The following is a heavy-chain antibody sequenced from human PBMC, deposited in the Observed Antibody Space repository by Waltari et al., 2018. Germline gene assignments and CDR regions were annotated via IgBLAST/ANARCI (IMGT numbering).Heavy chain of an antibody. J-gene: IGHJ4*02. V-gene: IGHV1-69*12. CDR1: GGTFSSYA. CDR3: ARDLNQWGEYYYDSSGFG. Sequence: QVQLVQSGAEVKKPGSSVKVSCKASGGTFSSYASSWVRKAPAPGLEWMGGIIPIFGTANYAQKFQGRVTITADESTSTAYMELSSLRSEDTAVYYCARDLNQWGEYYYDSSGFGWGQGTLVTVSS. CDR2: IIPIFGTA. D-gene: IGHD3-22*01.